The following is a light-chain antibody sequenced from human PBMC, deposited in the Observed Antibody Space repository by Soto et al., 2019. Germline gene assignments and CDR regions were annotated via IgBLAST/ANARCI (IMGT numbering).Light chain of an antibody. CDR2: GAS. CDR1: QSVSNN. J-gene: IGKJ5*01. Sequence: EIMLTQSPGTLSLSPGERATLSCRASQSVSNNYLAWYQQKPGQAPRLLIYGASTRATGIPVRFSGSGSGTEFTLTISGLQSEDFGVYLCQQYNNRPPITFGQGTRLEIK. CDR3: QQYNNRPPIT. V-gene: IGKV3D-15*01.